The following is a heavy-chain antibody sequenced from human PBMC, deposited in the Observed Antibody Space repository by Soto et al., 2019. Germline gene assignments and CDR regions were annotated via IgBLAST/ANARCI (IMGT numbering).Heavy chain of an antibody. D-gene: IGHD6-19*01. Sequence: NPSETLSLTCAVYGGSFSGYYWSWIRQPPGKGLEWIGEINHSGSTNYNPSLKSRVTISVDTSKNQFSLKLSSVTAADTAGYYCARLANGRIAVFKANWFDPWGQGTLVTVSS. J-gene: IGHJ5*02. CDR1: GGSFSGYY. CDR3: ARLANGRIAVFKANWFDP. CDR2: INHSGST. V-gene: IGHV4-34*01.